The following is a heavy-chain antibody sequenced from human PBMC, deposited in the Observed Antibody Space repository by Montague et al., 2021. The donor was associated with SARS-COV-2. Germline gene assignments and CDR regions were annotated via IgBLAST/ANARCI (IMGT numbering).Heavy chain of an antibody. V-gene: IGHV4-34*01. CDR1: GGPFSGYY. Sequence: SETLSLTCAVYGGPFSGYYWNWIRQPPGKGLEWIGEINHSGSTNYNPSLKSRVTMSVDTSKNQFSLKLSSVTAADTAVYYCARGARQGYGFRLGSFDSWGQGTLVTVPS. CDR2: INHSGST. J-gene: IGHJ4*02. CDR3: ARGARQGYGFRLGSFDS. D-gene: IGHD3-10*01.